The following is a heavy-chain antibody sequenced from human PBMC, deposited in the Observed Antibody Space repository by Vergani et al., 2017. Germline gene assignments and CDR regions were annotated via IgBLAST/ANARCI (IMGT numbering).Heavy chain of an antibody. CDR1: GFTFSSHG. D-gene: IGHD1-1*01. CDR2: IWYDGSNK. Sequence: QVQLVESEGGVVQPGRSLTLSCVAAGFTFSSHGMHWVRQGPGKGIEWVAVIWYDGSNKYYGDSVKGRFTISRDNSKNTLYLQMNSLRVEDTAVYYCARWGNEKRLDSWGQGTLVTVSS. J-gene: IGHJ5*01. CDR3: ARWGNEKRLDS. V-gene: IGHV3-33*01.